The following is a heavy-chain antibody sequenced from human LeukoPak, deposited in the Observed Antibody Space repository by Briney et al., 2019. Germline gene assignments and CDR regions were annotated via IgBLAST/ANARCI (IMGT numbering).Heavy chain of an antibody. CDR3: ARDPRGSEYSHFDS. CDR1: GFSFSSSY. J-gene: IGHJ4*02. V-gene: IGHV3-7*01. CDR2: IKQDGNEK. D-gene: IGHD3-10*01. Sequence: GGSLRLSCVASGFSFSSSYMSWVRQAPGKGLEWVANIKQDGNEKHYVDSVKGRFTISRDNAKSSLYLQMNSLRAEDTAVYYCARDPRGSEYSHFDSWGQGTLVTASS.